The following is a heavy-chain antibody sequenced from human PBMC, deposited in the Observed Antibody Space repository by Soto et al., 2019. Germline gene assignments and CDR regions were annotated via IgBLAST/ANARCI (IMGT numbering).Heavy chain of an antibody. Sequence: EVQLLESGGGLVQPGGSLRLSCESSGFTFAGYAINWVRQAPGKGLEWVSAMSGSGAKTFYADSVKGRFTISRDNSKNTVYLKMNSLRGEDTAIYFCAKDRGSGNYGVLKDFEYWGQGPLVTVSS. D-gene: IGHD1-26*01. J-gene: IGHJ4*02. CDR1: GFTFAGYA. CDR3: AKDRGSGNYGVLKDFEY. V-gene: IGHV3-23*01. CDR2: MSGSGAKT.